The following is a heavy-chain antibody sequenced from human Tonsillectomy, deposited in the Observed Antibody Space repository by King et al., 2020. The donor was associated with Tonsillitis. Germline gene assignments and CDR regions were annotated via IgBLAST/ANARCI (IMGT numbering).Heavy chain of an antibody. CDR2: MSFDGSFK. CDR1: GFTFSSYN. V-gene: IGHV3-30*04. D-gene: IGHD7-27*01. CDR3: AREGGITAERGAFDI. Sequence: VQLVESGGGVVQPGRSLRLSCAASGFTFSSYNMHWVRQAAGKGLEWVAVMSFDGSFKYHADSVKGPITISRDNSKNTLSLQMNSLGTEDTAVYYCAREGGITAERGAFDIWGQGTMVTVSS. J-gene: IGHJ3*02.